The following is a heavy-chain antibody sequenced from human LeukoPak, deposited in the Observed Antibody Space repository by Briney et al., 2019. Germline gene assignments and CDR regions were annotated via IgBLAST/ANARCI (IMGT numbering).Heavy chain of an antibody. Sequence: SETLSLTCTVSGGSISGYYWSWIRQPAGKGLEWIGRIYTSGSTNYNPSLKSRVTMSVDTSKNQFSLKLSSVTAADTAVYYCARDWAHRNWFDPWGQGTLVTVSS. D-gene: IGHD3-16*01. J-gene: IGHJ5*02. CDR1: GGSISGYY. V-gene: IGHV4-4*07. CDR3: ARDWAHRNWFDP. CDR2: IYTSGST.